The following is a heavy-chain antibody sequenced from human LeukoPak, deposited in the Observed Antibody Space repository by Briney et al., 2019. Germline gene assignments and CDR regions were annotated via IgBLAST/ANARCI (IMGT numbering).Heavy chain of an antibody. CDR3: ARMGGRGGYYGMDV. Sequence: ASVKVSCKASGGTFSSYDINWVRQATGQGLEWMGWMNPNSGNTGYVQKFQGRVTMTRNTSISTAYMELSSLRSEDTAVYYCARMGGRGGYYGMDVWGQGTTVTVSS. CDR2: MNPNSGNT. CDR1: GGTFSSYD. J-gene: IGHJ6*02. D-gene: IGHD3-16*01. V-gene: IGHV1-8*02.